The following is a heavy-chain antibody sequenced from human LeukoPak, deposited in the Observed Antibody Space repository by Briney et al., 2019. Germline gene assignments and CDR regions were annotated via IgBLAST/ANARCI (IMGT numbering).Heavy chain of an antibody. CDR3: ATVKYDYGDPVGWFDP. J-gene: IGHJ5*02. Sequence: GRSLRLSCAASGFPFSASAMTWVRQAPGKGLEWVSHILSTGTTYYADSVGGRFTISRDNSKNTLYLIMTSLRADDTAVYYCATVKYDYGDPVGWFDPWGQGTLVTVSS. CDR2: ILSTGTT. D-gene: IGHD4-17*01. CDR1: GFPFSASA. V-gene: IGHV3-23*01.